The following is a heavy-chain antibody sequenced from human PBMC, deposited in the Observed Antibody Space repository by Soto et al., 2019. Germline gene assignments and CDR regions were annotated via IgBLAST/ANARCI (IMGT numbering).Heavy chain of an antibody. J-gene: IGHJ6*02. V-gene: IGHV3-21*01. CDR1: GFTFSRNT. CDR2: ITSSGSYV. Sequence: RRLSCVTSGFTFSRNTMYWVRQAPGKGLEWVASITSSGSYVYYADSVKDRFSASRDNAKNSLSLQMDSLRPDDTSIYFCVKDEGIEAMDVWGQGTTVTVSS. CDR3: VKDEGIEAMDV. D-gene: IGHD3-3*02.